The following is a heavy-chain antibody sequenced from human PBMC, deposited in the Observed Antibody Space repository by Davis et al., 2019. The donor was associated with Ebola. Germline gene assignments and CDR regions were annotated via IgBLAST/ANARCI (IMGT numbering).Heavy chain of an antibody. J-gene: IGHJ3*02. V-gene: IGHV4-59*01. CDR2: IYYSGST. D-gene: IGHD3/OR15-3a*01. Sequence: MPSEILSLTCTVSGGSISSYYWSWIRQPPGKGLEWIGYIYYSGSTNYNPSLKSRVTISVDTSKNQFSLKLSSVTAADTAVYYCARGGRGAFDIWGQGTMVTVSS. CDR1: GGSISSYY. CDR3: ARGGRGAFDI.